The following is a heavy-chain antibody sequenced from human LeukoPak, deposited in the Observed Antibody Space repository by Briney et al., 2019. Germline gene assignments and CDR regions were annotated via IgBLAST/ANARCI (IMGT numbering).Heavy chain of an antibody. J-gene: IGHJ4*02. V-gene: IGHV3-23*01. Sequence: GGSLRLSCVASGFTFSSYAMSWVRQAPGKGLEWVSAISGSGGSTYYADSVKGRFTISRDNAKNSLYLQMNSLRAEDTALYYCAKGEEADYGGNSFDYWGQGTLVTVSS. CDR2: ISGSGGST. D-gene: IGHD4-23*01. CDR3: AKGEEADYGGNSFDY. CDR1: GFTFSSYA.